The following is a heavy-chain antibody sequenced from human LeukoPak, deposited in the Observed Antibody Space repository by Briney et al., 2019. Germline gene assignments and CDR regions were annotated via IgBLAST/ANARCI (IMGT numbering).Heavy chain of an antibody. J-gene: IGHJ6*03. CDR1: GGSISSYY. CDR3: ARGDYYYMDV. V-gene: IGHV4-59*01. CDR2: IYSSGST. Sequence: SETLSLTCRVSGGSISSYYWSWIRQPPGKGLKWIGYIYSSGSTNYNPSLKSRVTISADTSKNQFSLKLSSVTAADTAVYYCARGDYYYMDVWGKGTTVTVPS. D-gene: IGHD1-26*01.